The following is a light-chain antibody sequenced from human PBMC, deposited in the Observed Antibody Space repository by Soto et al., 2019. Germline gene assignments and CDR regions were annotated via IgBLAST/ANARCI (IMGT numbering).Light chain of an antibody. CDR2: GAS. CDR3: QQRYNWLPGWT. V-gene: IGKV3-11*01. J-gene: IGKJ1*01. Sequence: EIMLTQSPATLSLSPVERATLSCRASQSVRNYLAWYQQKPRQAPRLLIYGASNRAAGVPARFSGSGSGTDFTLTIPALEPGDFAFYYCQQRYNWLPGWTFGHGNKVEIK. CDR1: QSVRNY.